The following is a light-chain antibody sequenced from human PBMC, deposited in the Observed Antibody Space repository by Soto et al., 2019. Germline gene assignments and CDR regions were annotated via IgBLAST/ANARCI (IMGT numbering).Light chain of an antibody. V-gene: IGLV2-8*01. Sequence: QSALTQPPSASGSPGQSVTISCSGTSSDVGGYNFVSWYQQHPGKAPKFLIYEVRKRPSGVPARFSGSKSGNTASLTISGLQAEDEADYYCCSYAGSYTLYVFGTGTKVTVL. CDR1: SSDVGGYNF. J-gene: IGLJ1*01. CDR2: EVR. CDR3: CSYAGSYTLYV.